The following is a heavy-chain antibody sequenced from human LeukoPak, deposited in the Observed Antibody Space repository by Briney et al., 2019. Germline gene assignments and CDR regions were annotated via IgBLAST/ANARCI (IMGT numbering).Heavy chain of an antibody. CDR2: IYYSGGT. V-gene: IGHV4-59*01. CDR3: ARYYYYGSGSYYNYYYYYGMDV. J-gene: IGHJ6*02. CDR1: GGSISSYY. Sequence: KPSETLSLTCTVSGGSISSYYWSWIRQPPGKGLEWIGYIYYSGGTNYNPSLKSRVTISVDTSKNQFSLKLSSVTAADTAVYYCARYYYYGSGSYYNYYYYYGMDVWGQGTTVTVSS. D-gene: IGHD3-10*01.